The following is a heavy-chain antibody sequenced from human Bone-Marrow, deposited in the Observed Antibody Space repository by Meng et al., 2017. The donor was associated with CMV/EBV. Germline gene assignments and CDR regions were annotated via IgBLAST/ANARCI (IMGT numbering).Heavy chain of an antibody. V-gene: IGHV1-69*06. J-gene: IGHJ4*02. CDR2: IIPIFGTA. D-gene: IGHD5-18*01. Sequence: ASGGTFSSYAISWVRQAPGQGLEWMGGIIPIFGTANYAQKFQGRVTITADKSTSTAYMELSSLRSEDTAVYYCATTRGGSAMVTEDYWGQGTLVTVSS. CDR1: GGTFSSYA. CDR3: ATTRGGSAMVTEDY.